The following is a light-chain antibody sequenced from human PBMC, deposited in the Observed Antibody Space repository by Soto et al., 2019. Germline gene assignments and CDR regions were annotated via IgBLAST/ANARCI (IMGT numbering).Light chain of an antibody. V-gene: IGKV3-20*01. J-gene: IGKJ5*01. Sequence: EIVLTQSPGTLSWSPGEGATLSCRASRSVSSSYLASYQQKPGQAPRLLLSGASTRATGIPARLSGSGSGTDFTLTISSLEPEDFAVYYCQQYGSSPPITFGQGTRLENK. CDR3: QQYGSSPPIT. CDR2: GAS. CDR1: RSVSSSY.